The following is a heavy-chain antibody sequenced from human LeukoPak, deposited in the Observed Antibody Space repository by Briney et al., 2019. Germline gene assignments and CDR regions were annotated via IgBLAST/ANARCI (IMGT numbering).Heavy chain of an antibody. D-gene: IGHD1-1*01. CDR2: VSSSGTT. Sequence: AETLSLTCTVSGGSISSYYWTWIRQPAGKGLDWIGLVSSSGTTNYNPSLKSRVTISVDTSNNQFSLNLTSVTAADTAVYYCARDANARAWDYWGQGTLVTVPS. J-gene: IGHJ4*02. CDR3: ARDANARAWDY. CDR1: GGSISSYY. V-gene: IGHV4-4*07.